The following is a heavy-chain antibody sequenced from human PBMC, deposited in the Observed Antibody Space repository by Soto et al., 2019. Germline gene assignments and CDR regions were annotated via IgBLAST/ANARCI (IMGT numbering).Heavy chain of an antibody. CDR2: ISKSDYI. CDR3: AREDSIIIPAVSDF. CDR1: GFAFNNYG. V-gene: IGHV3-21*01. D-gene: IGHD2-2*01. Sequence: VVSLRLSCTVSGFAFNNYGINWVRQAPGKGLEWVSSISKSDYIYYSDSVKGRFAISRDNAKSSVSLQMNTLRVEDTAVYYCAREDSIIIPAVSDFWGQGTLVTVSS. J-gene: IGHJ4*02.